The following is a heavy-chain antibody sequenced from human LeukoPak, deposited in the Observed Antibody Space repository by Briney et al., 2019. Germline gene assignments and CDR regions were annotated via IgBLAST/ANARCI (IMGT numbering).Heavy chain of an antibody. CDR2: ISGDGTET. Sequence: GGSLRLSCTASGLIFRNYAMTWVCQAPRKGLEWVSTISGDGTETFYADSVKGRFTISRDNSKNTHYLQMSSLRAEDTGIYYCAKGGHYSFFDYWGQGTLVTVSS. CDR3: AKGGHYSFFDY. V-gene: IGHV3-23*01. D-gene: IGHD4-11*01. CDR1: GLIFRNYA. J-gene: IGHJ4*02.